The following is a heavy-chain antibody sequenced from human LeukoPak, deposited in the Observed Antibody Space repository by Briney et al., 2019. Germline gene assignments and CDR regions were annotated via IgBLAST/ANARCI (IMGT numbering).Heavy chain of an antibody. CDR1: GYAISSGYY. CDR3: ARDSPWWYFDL. J-gene: IGHJ2*01. Sequence: SETLSLTCTVSGYAISSGYYWGWIRQPPGKGLEWIGSIYHSGYSYYNPSLKSRVTISVDTSKNQFSLKLRSVTAADTAVYYCARDSPWWYFDLWGRGTLVTVSS. V-gene: IGHV4-38-2*02. CDR2: IYHSGYS.